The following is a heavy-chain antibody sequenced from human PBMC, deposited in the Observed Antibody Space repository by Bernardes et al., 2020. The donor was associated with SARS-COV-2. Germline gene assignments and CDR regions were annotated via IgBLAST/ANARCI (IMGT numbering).Heavy chain of an antibody. Sequence: GGSLRLSRAASGFTFSSYGMHWVRQAPGKGLEWVAVIWYDGSNKYYADSVKGRFTISRDNSKNTLYLQMNSLRAEDTAVYYCAREYGQYYDILTGYYSGYYYGMDVWGQGTTVTVSS. CDR1: GFTFSSYG. V-gene: IGHV3-33*01. D-gene: IGHD3-9*01. CDR3: AREYGQYYDILTGYYSGYYYGMDV. J-gene: IGHJ6*02. CDR2: IWYDGSNK.